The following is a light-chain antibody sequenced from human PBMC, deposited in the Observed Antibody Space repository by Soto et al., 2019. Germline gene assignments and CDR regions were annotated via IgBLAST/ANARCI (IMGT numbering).Light chain of an antibody. Sequence: QPVLTQPASLSGSPGQSITISCTGTSTDIGSYNYVSWYQQHPGKAPKLMIFDVSYRSSGISDRFSGSKSGNTASLTISGLQPEDEADYYCSSYGASSTLFGGGTKVTVL. J-gene: IGLJ2*01. V-gene: IGLV2-14*03. CDR1: STDIGSYNY. CDR2: DVS. CDR3: SSYGASSTL.